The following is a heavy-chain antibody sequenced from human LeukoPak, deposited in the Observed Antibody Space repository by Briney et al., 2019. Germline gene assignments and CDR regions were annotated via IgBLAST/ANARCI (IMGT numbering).Heavy chain of an antibody. J-gene: IGHJ4*02. CDR2: IYNSGTT. CDR1: GGSLSSGSISSYS. CDR3: ARGAPSDY. V-gene: IGHV4-4*07. Sequence: SETLSLTCTVSGGSLSSGSISSYSWSWVRQPAGKGLEWIGRIYNSGTTNYNPSLKSRVTMSVDTSKNQLSLKLNTVTAADTAVYYCARGAPSDYWGQGTLVTVSS.